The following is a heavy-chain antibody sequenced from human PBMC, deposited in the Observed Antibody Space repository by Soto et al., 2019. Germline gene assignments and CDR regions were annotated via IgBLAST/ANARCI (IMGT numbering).Heavy chain of an antibody. CDR3: ARVYFSGAYTSFDP. J-gene: IGHJ5*02. Sequence: KPSETLSLTCSVSGVSVNSGLFYWTWVRQPPGKGLEWIGYIHYSGTTNYSPSLRGRVSISMDRPKNQFSLNLSSVTAADTAVYYCARVYFSGAYTSFDPWGQGTRVTVSS. CDR2: IHYSGTT. D-gene: IGHD2-15*01. V-gene: IGHV4-61*01. CDR1: GVSVNSGLFY.